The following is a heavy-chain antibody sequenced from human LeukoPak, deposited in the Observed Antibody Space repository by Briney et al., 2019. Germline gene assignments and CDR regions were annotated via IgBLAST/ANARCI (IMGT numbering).Heavy chain of an antibody. Sequence: SETLSLTCAVYGGSFSGYYWSWIRQPPGKGLEWIGEINHSGSTNYNPSLKSRVTISVDTSENQFSLKLSSVTAADTAVYYCARIGRYYDSSGSPRPFDYWGQGTLVTVSS. D-gene: IGHD3-22*01. CDR3: ARIGRYYDSSGSPRPFDY. CDR2: INHSGST. J-gene: IGHJ4*02. V-gene: IGHV4-34*01. CDR1: GGSFSGYY.